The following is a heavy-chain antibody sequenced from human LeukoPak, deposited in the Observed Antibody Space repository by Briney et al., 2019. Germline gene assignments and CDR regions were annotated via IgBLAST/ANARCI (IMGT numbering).Heavy chain of an antibody. V-gene: IGHV4-39*01. CDR3: ARVPYYYDSSGYLPYFDY. D-gene: IGHD3-22*01. Sequence: SDTLSLTCTVSGGSISSSSYYWGWIRQPPGKGLEWIGSIYYSGSTYYNPSLKSRVTTSVDTSKNQFSPKLSSVTAADTAVYYCARVPYYYDSSGYLPYFDYWGQGTLVTVSS. CDR2: IYYSGST. CDR1: GGSISSSSYY. J-gene: IGHJ4*02.